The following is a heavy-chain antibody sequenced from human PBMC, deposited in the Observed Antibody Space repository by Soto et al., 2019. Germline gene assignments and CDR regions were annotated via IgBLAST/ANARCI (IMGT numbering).Heavy chain of an antibody. CDR1: GGPIAPFY. V-gene: IGHV4-59*08. J-gene: IGHJ4*02. D-gene: IGHD3-22*01. Sequence: PSETLSLTCTVSGGPIAPFYWTWIRQSPGKGLESIGYVYYNGSTNYNPALKGRVTISLDTSKSQFSLKLTSVTAADTAVYYCARGYYESSDYFVGSPIFDYWGQGSLVTVSS. CDR3: ARGYYESSDYFVGSPIFDY. CDR2: VYYNGST.